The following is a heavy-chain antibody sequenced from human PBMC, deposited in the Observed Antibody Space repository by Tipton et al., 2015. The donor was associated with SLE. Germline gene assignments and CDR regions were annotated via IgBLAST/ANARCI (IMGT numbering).Heavy chain of an antibody. CDR1: GYTFTNYD. Sequence: QVQLVQSGAEVKKPGASVKVSCKASGYTFTNYDIYWVRQATGQGLEWMGWMNPNSGNTGYAQKFQGRVTMTRNTSISTAYMELSSLRSEDTAVYYCARGLMFRGWFDPWGQGTLVTVSS. D-gene: IGHD1-26*01. J-gene: IGHJ5*02. CDR2: MNPNSGNT. V-gene: IGHV1-8*01. CDR3: ARGLMFRGWFDP.